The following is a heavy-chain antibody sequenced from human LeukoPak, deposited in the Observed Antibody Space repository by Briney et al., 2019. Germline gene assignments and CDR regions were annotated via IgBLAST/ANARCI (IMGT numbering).Heavy chain of an antibody. CDR3: ARAHVTGVDAFDI. CDR2: LKKDGSEK. CDR1: GFIFSSYW. J-gene: IGHJ3*02. D-gene: IGHD2-21*02. Sequence: RAGGSLRLSCAASGFIFSSYWMSWVRQAPGKGLEGVANLKKDGSEKYYVDSVKGRFTISRDNAKSSLYLQMNSLRAEDTAVYYCARAHVTGVDAFDIWGQGTMVTVSS. V-gene: IGHV3-7*01.